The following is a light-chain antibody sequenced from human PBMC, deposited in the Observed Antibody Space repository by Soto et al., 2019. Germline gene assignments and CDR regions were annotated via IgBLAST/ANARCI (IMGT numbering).Light chain of an antibody. CDR1: QSVLYSSNNKNY. Sequence: DIVMTQSPDSLAVSLGERATINCKSSQSVLYSSNNKNYLAWYQQKPGQPPKLLIYWASTRESGVPDRFSGRGSGTDFPLTISSLQAEDVAVYYCQQYYTNALTFGGGTKV. CDR2: WAS. J-gene: IGKJ4*01. CDR3: QQYYTNALT. V-gene: IGKV4-1*01.